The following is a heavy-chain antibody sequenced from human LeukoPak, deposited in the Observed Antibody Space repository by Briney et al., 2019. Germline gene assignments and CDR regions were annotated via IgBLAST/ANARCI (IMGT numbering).Heavy chain of an antibody. Sequence: GESLRLSCAASGFTFSSYSMNWVRQAPGKGLEWVSSISSSSSYIYYADSVKGRFTISRDNAKNSLYLQMNSLRAEDTAVYYCAREGYYYDSSGYYIFDYWGQGTLVTVSS. J-gene: IGHJ4*02. CDR2: ISSSSSYI. CDR1: GFTFSSYS. CDR3: AREGYYYDSSGYYIFDY. V-gene: IGHV3-21*01. D-gene: IGHD3-22*01.